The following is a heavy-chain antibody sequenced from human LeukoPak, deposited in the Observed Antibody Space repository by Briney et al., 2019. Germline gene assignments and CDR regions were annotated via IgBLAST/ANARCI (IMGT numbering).Heavy chain of an antibody. Sequence: GGSLRLSCAASGFTFSSYSMNWVRQAPGKGLEWVSYISSSSSTIYYADSVKGRFTTSRDNAKNSLYLQMNSLRAEDTAVYYCARGENSNYVSRFDPWGQGTLVTVSS. J-gene: IGHJ5*02. V-gene: IGHV3-48*01. CDR1: GFTFSSYS. CDR2: ISSSSSTI. D-gene: IGHD4-11*01. CDR3: ARGENSNYVSRFDP.